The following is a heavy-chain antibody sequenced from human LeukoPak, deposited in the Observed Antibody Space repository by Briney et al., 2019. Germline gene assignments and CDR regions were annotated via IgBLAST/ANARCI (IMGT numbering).Heavy chain of an antibody. CDR1: GGTFSSYA. J-gene: IGHJ5*02. V-gene: IGHV1-69*01. CDR3: ARVTSDLNWFDP. CDR2: IIPIFGTA. D-gene: IGHD2/OR15-2a*01. Sequence: SVKVSCKASGGTFSSYAISWVRQAPGQGLEWMGGIIPIFGTANYAQKLQGRVTITADESTSTAYMELSSLRSGDTAVYYCARVTSDLNWFDPWGQGTLVTVSS.